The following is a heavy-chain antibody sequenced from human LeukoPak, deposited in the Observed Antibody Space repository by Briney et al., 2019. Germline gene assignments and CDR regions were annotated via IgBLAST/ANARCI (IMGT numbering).Heavy chain of an antibody. Sequence: RGSLRLSCAASGFTFSSYSMNWVRQAPGKGLEWVSYIRSGSSTIYYADSVKGRFTMSRDNAKNSLYLQMNSLRAEDTAVYYCARARQPYCGGDCYRGDWFDPWGQGTLVTVSS. J-gene: IGHJ5*02. CDR1: GFTFSSYS. V-gene: IGHV3-48*04. D-gene: IGHD2-21*02. CDR3: ARARQPYCGGDCYRGDWFDP. CDR2: IRSGSSTI.